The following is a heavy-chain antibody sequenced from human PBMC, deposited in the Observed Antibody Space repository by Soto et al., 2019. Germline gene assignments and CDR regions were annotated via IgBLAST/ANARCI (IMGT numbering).Heavy chain of an antibody. D-gene: IGHD3-3*01. Sequence: GSLRLSCAASGFTFSSYAMSWVRQAPGKGLEWVSAISGSGGSTYYADSVKGRFTISRDNSKNTLYLQMNSLRAEDTAVYYCAKVQAQYYDFWSASFDYWGQGTLVTVSS. CDR3: AKVQAQYYDFWSASFDY. V-gene: IGHV3-23*01. CDR2: ISGSGGST. J-gene: IGHJ4*02. CDR1: GFTFSSYA.